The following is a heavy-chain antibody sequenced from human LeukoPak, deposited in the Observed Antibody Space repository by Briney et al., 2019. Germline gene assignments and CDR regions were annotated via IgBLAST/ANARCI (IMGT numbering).Heavy chain of an antibody. V-gene: IGHV3-33*01. CDR2: IWYDGSNK. D-gene: IGHD4-23*01. CDR1: GFTFNSYG. Sequence: GRSLRLSCAASGFTFNSYGMHWVRQPPGKGLEWVAVIWYDGSNKYCADSVKGRFTISRDNSKNTLYLQMNSLRADDTAVYYCARGPYYGGPGDYYYGMDVWGQGTTVTVSS. CDR3: ARGPYYGGPGDYYYGMDV. J-gene: IGHJ6*02.